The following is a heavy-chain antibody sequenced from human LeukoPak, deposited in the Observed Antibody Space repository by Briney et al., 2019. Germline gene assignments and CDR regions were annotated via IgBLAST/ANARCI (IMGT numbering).Heavy chain of an antibody. CDR2: ISGSGGST. V-gene: IGHV3-23*01. CDR1: GFTFSSYA. D-gene: IGHD5-12*01. CDR3: AKGGMVATYYLDY. J-gene: IGHJ4*02. Sequence: GGSLRLSCAASGFTFSSYAMSWVRQAPGKGLEWVSAISGSGGSTYYADSVKGRFTISRDNSKNTLYLQMNSLGAEDTAVYYCAKGGMVATYYLDYWGQGTLVTVSS.